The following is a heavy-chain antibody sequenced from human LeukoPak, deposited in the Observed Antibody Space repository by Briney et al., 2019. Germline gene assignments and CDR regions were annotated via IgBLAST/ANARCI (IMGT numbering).Heavy chain of an antibody. CDR2: IIPIFGTA. J-gene: IGHJ4*02. CDR1: GGTFSSYA. CDR3: AVGFHIAVAGTWGFDY. V-gene: IGHV1-69*05. D-gene: IGHD6-19*01. Sequence: ASVKVSCKASGGTFSSYAISWVRQAPGQGLEWMGGIIPIFGTANYAQKFQGRVTITTDESTSTAYMELSSLRSEDTAVYYCAVGFHIAVAGTWGFDYWGQGTLVTVSS.